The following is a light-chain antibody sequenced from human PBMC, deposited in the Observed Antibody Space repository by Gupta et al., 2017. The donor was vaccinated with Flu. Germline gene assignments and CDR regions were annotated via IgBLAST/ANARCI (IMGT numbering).Light chain of an antibody. CDR2: KDS. J-gene: IGLJ3*02. CDR1: VLAKKY. Sequence: SYELTQPSSVSVSPGQTARITCSGDVLAKKYARWFQQKPGQAPVLVIYKDSERPSGIPERFSGSSSGTTVTLTISGAQVEDEADYYCYSAADNNTQGVFGGGTKLTVL. V-gene: IGLV3-27*01. CDR3: YSAADNNTQGV.